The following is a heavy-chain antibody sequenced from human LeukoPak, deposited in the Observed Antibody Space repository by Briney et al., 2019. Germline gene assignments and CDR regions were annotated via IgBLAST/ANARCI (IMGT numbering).Heavy chain of an antibody. V-gene: IGHV3-48*03. CDR1: GFTFGSYE. Sequence: PGGSLRLSCEASGFTFGSYEMTWVRQAPGKGLEWLSYISTSGSIIVYADSVRGRFTVSRDNAKNSLYLQMNSLRAEDTAVYYCARGPQRNYYGSATWGQGTLVTVSS. J-gene: IGHJ5*02. CDR3: ARGPQRNYYGSAT. D-gene: IGHD3-10*01. CDR2: ISTSGSII.